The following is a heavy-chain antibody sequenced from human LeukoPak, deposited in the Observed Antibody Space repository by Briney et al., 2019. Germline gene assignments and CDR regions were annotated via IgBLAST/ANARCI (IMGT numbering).Heavy chain of an antibody. CDR3: AKGGQKGFDY. V-gene: IGHV6-1*01. CDR1: GDSVSSNTAA. J-gene: IGHJ4*02. CDR2: TDRGAKWDN. Sequence: SQTLSLTCAISGDSVSSNTAAWNWIRQSPSGGLEWLRRTDRGAKWDNDYAVSVKMRITINPATSKDEYYLQLNPVALEDTAVYNCAKGGQKGFDYWGQVTLVSVSS.